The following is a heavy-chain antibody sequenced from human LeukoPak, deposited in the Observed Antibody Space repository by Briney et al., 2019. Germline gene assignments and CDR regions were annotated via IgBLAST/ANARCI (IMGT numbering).Heavy chain of an antibody. CDR3: ARQPALSYCSGGTCWFDP. V-gene: IGHV4-39*01. CDR1: RGSISSYY. CDR2: SYYTGTT. D-gene: IGHD2-15*01. Sequence: SETLSLTCTVSRGSISSYYWGWIRQPPGKGLEWIGSSYYTGTTYYNPSLKSRVTIALDTSKDHFSLKLTSVTAADTAVYYCARQPALSYCSGGTCWFDPWGQGILVTVSS. J-gene: IGHJ5*02.